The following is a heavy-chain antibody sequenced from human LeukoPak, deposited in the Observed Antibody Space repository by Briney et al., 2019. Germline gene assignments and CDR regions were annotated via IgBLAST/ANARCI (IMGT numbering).Heavy chain of an antibody. CDR2: IKRDGKR. Sequence: TGGSLRLSCEASGFTFSRYWMHWVRQAPGKGLVWVSRIKRDGKRNYADSVKGRFTISRDNAKNTVSLQMDSLRAEDTGVYYCARAPSEVGGYYPEYFRHWGQGTLVTVSS. D-gene: IGHD3-22*01. V-gene: IGHV3-74*01. CDR3: ARAPSEVGGYYPEYFRH. J-gene: IGHJ1*01. CDR1: GFTFSRYW.